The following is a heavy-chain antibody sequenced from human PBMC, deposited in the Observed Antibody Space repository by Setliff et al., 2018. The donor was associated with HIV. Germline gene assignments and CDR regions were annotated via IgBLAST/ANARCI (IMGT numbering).Heavy chain of an antibody. Sequence: SETLSLTCTISGASINSGRYYWGWIRQPPGKGLEWIGSVSYTGSTSYNPSLRSRVTISVDTSRNQFSLKVTSVSAANTAVYYCARGTEVGATGFWGQGTLVTVSS. V-gene: IGHV4-39*01. J-gene: IGHJ4*02. D-gene: IGHD3-16*01. CDR3: ARGTEVGATGF. CDR2: VSYTGST. CDR1: GASINSGRYY.